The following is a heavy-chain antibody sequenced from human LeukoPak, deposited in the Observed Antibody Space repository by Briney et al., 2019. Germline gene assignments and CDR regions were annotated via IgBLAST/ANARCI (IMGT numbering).Heavy chain of an antibody. CDR1: GFTFSSYW. J-gene: IGHJ6*03. CDR2: IKQDGSEK. CDR3: ARGGANYYYYYMDV. Sequence: GGSLRLSCAASGFTFSSYWMSWVRQAPGKGLGWVANIKQDGSEKYYVDSVKGRFTISRDNAKNSLYLQMNSLRAGDTAVYYCARGGANYYYYYMDVWGKGTTVTVSS. D-gene: IGHD2-15*01. V-gene: IGHV3-7*01.